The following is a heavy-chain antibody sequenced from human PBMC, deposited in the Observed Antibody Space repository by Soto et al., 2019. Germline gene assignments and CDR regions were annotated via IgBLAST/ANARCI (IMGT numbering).Heavy chain of an antibody. CDR2: ISGGGETI. J-gene: IGHJ4*02. V-gene: IGHV3-48*02. D-gene: IGHD6-19*01. CDR3: ARESLALQWLPTRYYVY. CDR1: RLTFSDYS. Sequence: GDYLRHSNAASRLTFSDYSMNWVRQAPGKGLEWVSYISGGGETIYYADSVRGRFTISRDNAKNSLFLQMNSLRDEDTAVYYCARESLALQWLPTRYYVYSGQGPQSNVSS.